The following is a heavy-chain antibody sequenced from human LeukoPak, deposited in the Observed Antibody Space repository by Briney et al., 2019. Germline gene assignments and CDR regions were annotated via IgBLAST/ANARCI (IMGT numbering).Heavy chain of an antibody. J-gene: IGHJ3*02. D-gene: IGHD5-24*01. CDR1: GASISNYY. Sequence: SETLSLTCTVSGASISNYYWSWIRQPAGKGLEWIGRIYTSGSTNYNPSLKSRVTISVDTSKNQFSLKLSSVTAADTAVYYCARDRFRDGYNSGTIWGQGTMVTVSS. V-gene: IGHV4-4*07. CDR3: ARDRFRDGYNSGTI. CDR2: IYTSGST.